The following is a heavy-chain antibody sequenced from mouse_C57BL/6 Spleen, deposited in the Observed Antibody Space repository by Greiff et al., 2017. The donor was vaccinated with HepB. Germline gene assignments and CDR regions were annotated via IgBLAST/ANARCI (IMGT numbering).Heavy chain of an antibody. CDR1: GYTFTSYG. V-gene: IGHV1-81*01. CDR2: IYPRSGNT. Sequence: QVQLQQSGAELARPGASVKLSCKASGYTFTSYGISWVKQRTGQGLEWIGEIYPRSGNTYYNEKFKGKATLTADKSSSTAYMELRSLTSDDSAVYFCATLTGRRNAMDYWGQGTSVTVSS. D-gene: IGHD4-1*01. CDR3: ATLTGRRNAMDY. J-gene: IGHJ4*01.